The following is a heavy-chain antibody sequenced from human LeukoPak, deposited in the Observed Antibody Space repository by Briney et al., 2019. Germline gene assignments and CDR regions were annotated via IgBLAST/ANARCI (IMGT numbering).Heavy chain of an antibody. CDR3: ARLCLTLHDAFDI. Sequence: PSETLSLTCAVYGGSFSGYYWSWIRQPPGKGLEWIGEINHSGSTNYNPSLKSRVTISVDTSKNQFSLKLSSVTAADTAVYYCARLCLTLHDAFDIWGQGTMVTVSS. J-gene: IGHJ3*02. D-gene: IGHD3-16*01. V-gene: IGHV4-34*01. CDR1: GGSFSGYY. CDR2: INHSGST.